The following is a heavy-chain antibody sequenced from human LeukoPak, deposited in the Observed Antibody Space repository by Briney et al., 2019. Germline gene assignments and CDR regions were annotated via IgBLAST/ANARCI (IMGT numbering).Heavy chain of an antibody. CDR1: GGSISSYY. V-gene: IGHV4-59*01. CDR3: ARAGSDGYSFDY. J-gene: IGHJ4*02. Sequence: SETLSLTCTVSGGSISSYYWSWIRQPPGKGLEWIGYIYYSGSTNYNPSLKSRVTISVDTSKNQFSLKLSSVTAADTAVYYCARAGSDGYSFDYWGQGTLVTASS. D-gene: IGHD5-24*01. CDR2: IYYSGST.